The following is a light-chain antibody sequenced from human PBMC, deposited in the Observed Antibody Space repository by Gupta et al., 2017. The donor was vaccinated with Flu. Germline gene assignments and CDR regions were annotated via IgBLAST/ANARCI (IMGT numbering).Light chain of an antibody. CDR1: QSISSY. V-gene: IGKV1-39*01. CDR3: QQRDSTPWT. Sequence: DIPMTQSPSSLSASVGDRVTITCRASQSISSYLNWYQQKPGKAPKLLIYAASSLQSGVPSRFSGSGSGTDFTLTISRLQPEDFATYYCQQRDSTPWTFGQGTKVEIK. CDR2: AAS. J-gene: IGKJ1*01.